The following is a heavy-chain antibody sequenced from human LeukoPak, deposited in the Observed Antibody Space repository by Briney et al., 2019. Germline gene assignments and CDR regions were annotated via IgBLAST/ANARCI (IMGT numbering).Heavy chain of an antibody. V-gene: IGHV3-23*01. Sequence: PGGSLRLSCAASGFTFSSYAMSWVRQAPGKGLEWVSAISGSGGSTYYADSVKGRFTISRDNSKNTLYLQMNSLRAEDTAVYYCTKKPLRVIISHFDYWGQGTLVTVSS. D-gene: IGHD3-10*01. CDR3: TKKPLRVIISHFDY. CDR2: ISGSGGST. J-gene: IGHJ4*02. CDR1: GFTFSSYA.